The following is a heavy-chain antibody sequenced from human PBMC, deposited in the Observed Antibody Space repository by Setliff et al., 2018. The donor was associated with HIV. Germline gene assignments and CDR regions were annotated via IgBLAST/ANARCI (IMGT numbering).Heavy chain of an antibody. CDR1: GYSTSSGYY. Sequence: PSETLSLTCGVSGYSTSSGYYWGWIRRPPGKGLEWIGSIYHNGITYYNPSLKSRVTISVDTSQNQFSLKLSSVTAADTAIYYCAAKKSGDYPFNWGQGTLVTVSS. CDR2: IYHNGIT. V-gene: IGHV4-38-2*01. D-gene: IGHD4-17*01. J-gene: IGHJ4*02. CDR3: AAKKSGDYPFN.